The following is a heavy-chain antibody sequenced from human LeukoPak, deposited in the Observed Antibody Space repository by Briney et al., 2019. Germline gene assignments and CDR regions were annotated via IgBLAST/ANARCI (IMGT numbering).Heavy chain of an antibody. CDR3: ARVGRWKDYYYGMDV. D-gene: IGHD1-1*01. V-gene: IGHV1-69*04. J-gene: IGHJ6*02. CDR2: IIPILGIA. Sequence: SVKVSCKASGGTFSSYAISWVRQAPGQGLEWMGRIIPILGIANYAQKFQGRVTITADKSTSTAYMELSSLRSEDTAVYYCARVGRWKDYYYGMDVWGQGTTVTVSS. CDR1: GGTFSSYA.